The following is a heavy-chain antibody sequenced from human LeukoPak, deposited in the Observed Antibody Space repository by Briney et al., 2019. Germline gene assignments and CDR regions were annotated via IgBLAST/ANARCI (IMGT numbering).Heavy chain of an antibody. CDR3: ARESTAMANFDY. J-gene: IGHJ4*02. Sequence: PGGSLRLSCAASGFTFSSYAMHWVRQAPGKGLEWVAVISYDGSNKYYADSVKGRFTISRDNSKNTLYLQMNSLRAEDTAVYYCARESTAMANFDYWGQGTLVTVSS. CDR1: GFTFSSYA. CDR2: ISYDGSNK. D-gene: IGHD5-18*01. V-gene: IGHV3-30-3*01.